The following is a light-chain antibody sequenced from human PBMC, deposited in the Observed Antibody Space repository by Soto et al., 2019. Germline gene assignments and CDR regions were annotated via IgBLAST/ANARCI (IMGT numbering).Light chain of an antibody. CDR3: SSWDTSLKGWV. CDR2: RNN. CDR1: SSNIGSNT. V-gene: IGLV1-44*01. Sequence: QSVLTQPPSASGTPGQRVTISCSGSSSNIGSNTANWYQQLPGTAPKLLIFRNNQRPSVVPDRLSGSRSGTSASLAISGLQSEDEADYYCSSWDTSLKGWVFGGGTKLTVL. J-gene: IGLJ3*02.